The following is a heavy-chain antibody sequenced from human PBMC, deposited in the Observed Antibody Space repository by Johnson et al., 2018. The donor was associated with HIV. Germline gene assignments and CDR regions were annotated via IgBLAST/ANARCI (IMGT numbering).Heavy chain of an antibody. J-gene: IGHJ3*02. V-gene: IGHV3-7*01. CDR2: IKQDGSEK. CDR1: GFTFSSYW. Sequence: MLLVESGGGLVQPGGSLRLSCAASGFTFSSYWMSWVRQAPGKGLEWVANIKQDGSEKYYVDSVKGRFTISRDNAKNSLYLQMNSLRTEDTAVYYCARDRYYDYWSGYRAFDIWGQGTMVTVSS. D-gene: IGHD3-3*01. CDR3: ARDRYYDYWSGYRAFDI.